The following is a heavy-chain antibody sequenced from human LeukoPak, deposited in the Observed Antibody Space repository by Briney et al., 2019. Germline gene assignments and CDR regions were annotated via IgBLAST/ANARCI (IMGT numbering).Heavy chain of an antibody. Sequence: GGSLRLSCAASGFTFSSYGMHWVRQAPGKGLEWVAVISYDGSNKYYADSVKGRFTISRDNSKNTLYLQMNSLRAEDTAVYYCARVERTYYYDSSGYYTDFDYWGQGTLVTVSS. CDR2: ISYDGSNK. D-gene: IGHD3-22*01. CDR3: ARVERTYYYDSSGYYTDFDY. J-gene: IGHJ4*02. CDR1: GFTFSSYG. V-gene: IGHV3-30*03.